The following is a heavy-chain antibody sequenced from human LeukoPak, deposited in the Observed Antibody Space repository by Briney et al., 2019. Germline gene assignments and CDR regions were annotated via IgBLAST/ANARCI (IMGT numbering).Heavy chain of an antibody. D-gene: IGHD5-18*01. V-gene: IGHV3-30*18. CDR2: ISYDGSNK. CDR3: AKDKIQLWDYFDY. CDR1: GFTFSSYG. J-gene: IGHJ4*02. Sequence: GRSLRLSCAASGFTFSSYGMHWVRQAPGKGLEWVAVISYDGSNKYYADSVKSRFTISRDNSKNTLYLQMNSLRAEDTAVYYCAKDKIQLWDYFDYWGQGTLVTVSS.